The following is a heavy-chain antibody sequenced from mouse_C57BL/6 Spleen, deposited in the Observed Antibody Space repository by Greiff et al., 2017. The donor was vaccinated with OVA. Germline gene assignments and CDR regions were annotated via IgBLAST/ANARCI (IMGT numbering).Heavy chain of an antibody. D-gene: IGHD1-1*01. CDR3: ANYYGSTFAY. CDR2: ISSGSSTI. V-gene: IGHV5-17*01. CDR1: GFTFSDYG. J-gene: IGHJ3*01. Sequence: EVQVVESGGGLVKPGGSLKLSCAASGFTFSDYGMHWVRQAPEKGLEWVAYISSGSSTIYYADTVKGRFTISRDNAKNTLFLQMTSLRSEDTAMYYCANYYGSTFAYWGQGTLVTVSA.